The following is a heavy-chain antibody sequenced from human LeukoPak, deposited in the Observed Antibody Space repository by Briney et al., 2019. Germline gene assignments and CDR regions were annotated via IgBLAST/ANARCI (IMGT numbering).Heavy chain of an antibody. CDR3: ARGADWGLGYYYYMDV. CDR1: GYTFTSYY. Sequence: ASVKVSCKASGYTFTSYYMQWVRQAPGQGLEWMGIINPSGGSTSYAQKFQGRVTMTTDTSTSTAYMELRSLRSDDTAVYYCARGADWGLGYYYYMDVWGKGTTVTVSS. J-gene: IGHJ6*03. D-gene: IGHD7-27*01. V-gene: IGHV1-46*01. CDR2: INPSGGST.